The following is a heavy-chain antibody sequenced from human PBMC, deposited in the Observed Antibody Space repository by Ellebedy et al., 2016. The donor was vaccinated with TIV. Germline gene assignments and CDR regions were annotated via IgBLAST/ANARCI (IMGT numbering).Heavy chain of an antibody. CDR3: ARGGGETNTNYEFDF. CDR1: GASITNYY. D-gene: IGHD3-16*01. V-gene: IGHV4-59*01. Sequence: ESLKISXTVSGASITNYYWSWIRQPPGKGLEWLGCFSYIGSTNYNPSLGSRVTISLDTSKNQFSLNLNSVTAADAATYYCARGGGETNTNYEFDFWGQGTLVTVSS. J-gene: IGHJ4*02. CDR2: FSYIGST.